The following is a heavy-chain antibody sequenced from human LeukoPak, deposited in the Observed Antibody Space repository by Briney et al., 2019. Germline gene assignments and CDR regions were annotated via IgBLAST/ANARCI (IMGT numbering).Heavy chain of an antibody. D-gene: IGHD3-10*01. V-gene: IGHV1-18*01. J-gene: IGHJ4*02. CDR3: ARVADYGSGSHLFDY. CDR1: GYTFSNYD. CDR2: ISAHNDNT. Sequence: ASVKVSCKASGYTFSNYDFTWVRQAPGQGLEGMGWISAHNDNTNYAQKFQGRVTMTTDTSTRTAYMELRSLRSDDTAVYYCARVADYGSGSHLFDYWGQGTLVTVSS.